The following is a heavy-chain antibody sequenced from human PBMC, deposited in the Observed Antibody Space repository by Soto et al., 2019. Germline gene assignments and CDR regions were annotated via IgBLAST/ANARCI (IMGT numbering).Heavy chain of an antibody. CDR2: INHSGST. J-gene: IGHJ6*02. D-gene: IGHD3-9*01. Sequence: SETLSLTCAVYGGSFGGYYWSWIRQPPGKGLEWIGEINHSGSTKYNPSLKSRVTISVDTSKNQISLKMRSVTAADTAVYYCARGLDDKDYYYYYGVDVWSQGXTVTVSS. CDR1: GGSFGGYY. CDR3: ARGLDDKDYYYYYGVDV. V-gene: IGHV4-34*01.